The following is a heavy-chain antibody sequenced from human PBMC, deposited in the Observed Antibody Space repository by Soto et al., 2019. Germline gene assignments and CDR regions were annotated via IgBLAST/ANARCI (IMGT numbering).Heavy chain of an antibody. J-gene: IGHJ5*02. CDR3: ARLLGYCSGGSCYKWFAP. D-gene: IGHD2-15*01. V-gene: IGHV1-69*13. Sequence: SVKVSCKASGGTFSSYAISWVRQAPGQGLEWMGGIIPIFGTANYAQKFQGRVTITADESTSTAYMELSSLRSEDTAVYYCARLLGYCSGGSCYKWFAPWGQGTLVTVSS. CDR1: GGTFSSYA. CDR2: IIPIFGTA.